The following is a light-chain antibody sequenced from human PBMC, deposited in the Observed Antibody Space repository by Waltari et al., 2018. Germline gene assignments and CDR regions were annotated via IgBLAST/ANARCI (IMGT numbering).Light chain of an antibody. CDR1: TTDF. J-gene: IGLJ3*02. Sequence: QSALTQPASMSGSPGQSITISCTSTTTDFVSWYQHLPGKAPRLLIYEGSKRPSGLSGRFSGSQSGNTASLTISGLEFDDQATYYCCSSSVGGTWVFGGGTELAVL. V-gene: IGLV2-23*01. CDR2: EGS. CDR3: CSSSVGGTWV.